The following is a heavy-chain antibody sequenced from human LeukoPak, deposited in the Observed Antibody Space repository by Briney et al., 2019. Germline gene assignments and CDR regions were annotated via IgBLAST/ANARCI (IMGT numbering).Heavy chain of an antibody. CDR1: GYTFTGYY. D-gene: IGHD3-22*01. CDR3: ARDGLRYDSRGYQRFDP. Sequence: ASVKVSCKASGYTFTGYYMHWVRQAPGQGLEWMGWINPNSGGTNYAQKFQGRVTMTRDTSISTAYMELSRLRSDDTAVYYCARDGLRYDSRGYQRFDPWGQGTLVTVSS. V-gene: IGHV1-2*02. J-gene: IGHJ5*02. CDR2: INPNSGGT.